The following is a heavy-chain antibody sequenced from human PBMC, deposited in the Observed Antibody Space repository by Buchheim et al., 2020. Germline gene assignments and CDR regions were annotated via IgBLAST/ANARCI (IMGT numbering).Heavy chain of an antibody. V-gene: IGHV4-34*01. D-gene: IGHD2-2*01. CDR1: GGSFSDYY. J-gene: IGHJ6*02. Sequence: QVQLQQWGAGLLKPSETLSLTCAVYGGSFSDYYWSWIRQPPGKGLEWIGEINHSGSTNYNPSLKSRVTISVDTSKTQFSLRLSSVTAADTAVYYCARSRVVPAAMRAYSYYGMDVWGQGTT. CDR2: INHSGST. CDR3: ARSRVVPAAMRAYSYYGMDV.